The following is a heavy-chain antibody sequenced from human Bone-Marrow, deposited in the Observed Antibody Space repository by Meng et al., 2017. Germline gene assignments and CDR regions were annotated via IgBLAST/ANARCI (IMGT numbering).Heavy chain of an antibody. J-gene: IGHJ3*02. D-gene: IGHD3-9*01. Sequence: GESLKISCAASGFTFSNAWMSWVRQAPGKGLEWVCRIKSKTDGGTTDYAAPVKGRFTISRDDSKNTLYLQMNSLKTEDTAVYYCTTVTMYYDILTGYYSGLGAFDIWGQGTMVTVSS. CDR1: GFTFSNAW. CDR3: TTVTMYYDILTGYYSGLGAFDI. V-gene: IGHV3-15*01. CDR2: IKSKTDGGTT.